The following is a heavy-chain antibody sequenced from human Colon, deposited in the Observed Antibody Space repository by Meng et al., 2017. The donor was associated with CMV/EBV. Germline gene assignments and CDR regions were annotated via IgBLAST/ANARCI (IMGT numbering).Heavy chain of an antibody. CDR2: IKPSGGST. D-gene: IGHD2-15*01. Sequence: QVQVVQSGAEVKKPGASVKVSCKASGFTFSTQYIHWVRRAPGQGLELLGIIKPSGGSTGYAQKFQGRVTMTRDTSTNTVYMELSSLRSEDTAMYYCTRDIVLWGQGTLVTVSS. V-gene: IGHV1-46*01. CDR1: GFTFSTQY. J-gene: IGHJ4*02. CDR3: TRDIVL.